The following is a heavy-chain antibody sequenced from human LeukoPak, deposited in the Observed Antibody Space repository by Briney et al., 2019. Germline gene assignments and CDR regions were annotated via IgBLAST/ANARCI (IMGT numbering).Heavy chain of an antibody. J-gene: IGHJ4*02. Sequence: PSETLSLTCTVSGYSISTGYYWDWIRQPPGKGLEWIGTFYHGGSTYYNPSLKSRVTISVDTSKNQFSLKLTSVTAADTAVYYCARAIEVGAMTPFDYWGQGTLVTVSS. CDR3: ARAIEVGAMTPFDY. CDR2: FYHGGST. D-gene: IGHD1-26*01. V-gene: IGHV4-38-2*02. CDR1: GYSISTGYY.